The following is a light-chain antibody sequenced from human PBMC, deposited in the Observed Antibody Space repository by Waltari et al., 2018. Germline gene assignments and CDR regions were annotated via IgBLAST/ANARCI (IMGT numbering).Light chain of an antibody. CDR1: TSDVGPYDF. Sequence: QSALTQPRSVSGSPGQSVTISCTGTTSDVGPYDFVSWYQQHPGKAPKLIIYDVSKRPSGVPDRFSGSKSGDTASLTISGLQAEDEADYYCYSYRDSYHVKVFGSGTQVTVL. CDR3: YSYRDSYHVKV. J-gene: IGLJ1*01. V-gene: IGLV2-11*01. CDR2: DVS.